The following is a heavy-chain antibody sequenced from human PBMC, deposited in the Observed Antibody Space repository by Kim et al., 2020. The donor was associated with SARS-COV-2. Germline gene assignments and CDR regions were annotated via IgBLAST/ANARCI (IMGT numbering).Heavy chain of an antibody. V-gene: IGHV3-23*01. D-gene: IGHD5-18*01. J-gene: IGHJ4*02. Sequence: VKGRFTITRDNSKNTLYLQMNSLKADDTAVYYCAKDVSGAAANGGYFVDYWGQGTVVTVSS. CDR3: AKDVSGAAANGGYFVDY.